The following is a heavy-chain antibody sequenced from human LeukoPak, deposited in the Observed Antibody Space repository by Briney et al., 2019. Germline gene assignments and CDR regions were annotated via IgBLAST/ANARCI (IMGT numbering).Heavy chain of an antibody. CDR3: ARDLFPQYSSRWYWFDP. J-gene: IGHJ5*02. Sequence: ASVKVSCKASGYTFTSYAMNWVRQAPGQGLEWMGWINTNTGNPTYAQGFTGRFVFSLDTSVSTAYLQISSLKAEDTAVYYCARDLFPQYSSRWYWFDPWGQGTLVTVSS. CDR1: GYTFTSYA. V-gene: IGHV7-4-1*02. CDR2: INTNTGNP. D-gene: IGHD6-13*01.